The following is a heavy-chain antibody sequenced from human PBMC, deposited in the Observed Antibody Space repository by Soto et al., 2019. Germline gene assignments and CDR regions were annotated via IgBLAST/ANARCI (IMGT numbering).Heavy chain of an antibody. V-gene: IGHV3-23*01. CDR3: AKDLGGGQLTDVDY. J-gene: IGHJ4*02. D-gene: IGHD1-1*01. Sequence: EVQLLESGGGLVQPGGSLRLSCAASGFTFSSYAMSWVRQAPGKGLEWVSAISGSGGSTYYADSVKGRFTISRDNSKNLLYLQMNSLRAEDTAVYYCAKDLGGGQLTDVDYWGQGTLVTVSS. CDR1: GFTFSSYA. CDR2: ISGSGGST.